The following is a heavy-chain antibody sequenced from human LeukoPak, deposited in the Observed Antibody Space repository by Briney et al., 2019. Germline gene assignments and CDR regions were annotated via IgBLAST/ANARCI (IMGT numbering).Heavy chain of an antibody. CDR1: GFTFSSYW. D-gene: IGHD5-18*01. J-gene: IGHJ4*02. CDR2: INTDGSST. V-gene: IGHV3-74*01. CDR3: AKLASAMGTYYFDY. Sequence: PGGSLRLSCAASGFTFSSYWMHWVRQAPGKGLVWVSRINTDGSSTSYADSVKGRFTISRDNAKNTLYLQMNSLRAEDTAVYYCAKLASAMGTYYFDYWGQGTLVTVSS.